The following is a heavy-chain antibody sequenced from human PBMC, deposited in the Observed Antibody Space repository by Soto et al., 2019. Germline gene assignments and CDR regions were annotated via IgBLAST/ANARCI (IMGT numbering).Heavy chain of an antibody. D-gene: IGHD2-2*01. CDR2: IYTSGST. CDR3: ARDMGYQRLREPYYYYGMDV. Sequence: SETLSLTCTVSGGSISSYYWSWIRQPAGKGLEWIGRIYTSGSTNYNPSLKSRVTMSVDTSKNQFSLKLSSVTAADTAVYYCARDMGYQRLREPYYYYGMDVWGQGTTVIVSS. J-gene: IGHJ6*02. CDR1: GGSISSYY. V-gene: IGHV4-4*07.